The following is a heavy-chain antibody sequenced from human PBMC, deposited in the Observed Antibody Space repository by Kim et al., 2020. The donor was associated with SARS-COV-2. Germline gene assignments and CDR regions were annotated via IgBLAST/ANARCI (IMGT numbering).Heavy chain of an antibody. CDR3: ARDTDYDAFDI. Sequence: GGSLRLSCAASGFTFSSYAMHWVRQAPGKGLEWVAVISYDGSNKYYADSVKGRFTISRDNSKNTLYLQMNSLRAEDTAVYYCARDTDYDAFDIWGQGTMV. CDR2: ISYDGSNK. CDR1: GFTFSSYA. V-gene: IGHV3-30*04. D-gene: IGHD4-17*01. J-gene: IGHJ3*02.